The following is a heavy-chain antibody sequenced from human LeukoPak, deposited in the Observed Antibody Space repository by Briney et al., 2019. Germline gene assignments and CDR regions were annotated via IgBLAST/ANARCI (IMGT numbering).Heavy chain of an antibody. D-gene: IGHD3-22*01. CDR2: INPNSGAT. CDR1: GYTFTGYH. V-gene: IGHV1-2*02. CDR3: ARDNHYDSSAYYWGYFDY. J-gene: IGHJ4*02. Sequence: ASVKVSCKASGYTFTGYHIHWVRQAPGQGLEWMGWINPNSGATKYAQKFQGGVTMTRDTSITTVYMELSRLTTDDTAVYYCARDNHYDSSAYYWGYFDYWGQGTLVTVSS.